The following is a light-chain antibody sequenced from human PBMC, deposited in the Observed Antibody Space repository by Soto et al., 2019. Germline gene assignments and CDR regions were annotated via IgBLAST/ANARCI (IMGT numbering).Light chain of an antibody. J-gene: IGKJ1*01. CDR2: GAS. CDR1: QSISSNY. Sequence: EIVLTHSPGTLSLSPWERATLSWRASQSISSNYLAWYQQKPGQAPRLLIYGASTRATGIPDRFSGSGSGTDFTLTISRLEPEDFAVYHCQQYDDSMTFGQGTKVDNK. CDR3: QQYDDSMT. V-gene: IGKV3-20*01.